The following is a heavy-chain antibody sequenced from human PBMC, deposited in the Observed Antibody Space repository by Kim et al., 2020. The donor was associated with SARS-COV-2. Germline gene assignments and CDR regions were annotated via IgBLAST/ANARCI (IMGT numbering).Heavy chain of an antibody. Sequence: GESLKISCKGSGYSFADYWIGWVRQMPGKGLEWMGIIYPGDSDTKYSPSFHGQVTMSVDKSISTAYLQWSSLKASDTAMYYCARLAYMVRGVITDYTLDV. J-gene: IGHJ6*01. D-gene: IGHD3-10*01. CDR2: IYPGDSDT. CDR1: GYSFADYW. V-gene: IGHV5-51*01. CDR3: ARLAYMVRGVITDYTLDV.